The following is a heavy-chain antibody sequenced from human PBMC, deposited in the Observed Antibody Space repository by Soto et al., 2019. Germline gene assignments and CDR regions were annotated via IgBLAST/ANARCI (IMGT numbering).Heavy chain of an antibody. CDR3: ARILRTGTTVYAFNI. CDR1: GFTFINYW. J-gene: IGHJ3*02. V-gene: IGHV3-7*01. Sequence: EVQLVESGGGLVQPGGSLRLSCAASGFTFINYWMTWVRQAPGKGLEWVANIKQDESEKYYVDSVKGRFTVSRDNAQSSLSLQMNSLRAEDTALYYCARILRTGTTVYAFNIWGQGTMVTVSS. D-gene: IGHD1-1*01. CDR2: IKQDESEK.